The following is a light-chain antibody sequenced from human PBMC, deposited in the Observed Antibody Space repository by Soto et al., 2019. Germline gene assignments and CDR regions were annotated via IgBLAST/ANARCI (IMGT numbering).Light chain of an antibody. CDR3: QQYGSSIT. CDR2: GAS. Sequence: EIVLTQSPGTLSLSPGERASLSCRASQSVSSNLAWYQQKPGQAPRLLIYGASTRATGIPARFSGSGSGTDFTLTISRLEPEDFAVYYCQQYGSSITCGQGTRLEIK. J-gene: IGKJ5*01. CDR1: QSVSSN. V-gene: IGKV3-20*01.